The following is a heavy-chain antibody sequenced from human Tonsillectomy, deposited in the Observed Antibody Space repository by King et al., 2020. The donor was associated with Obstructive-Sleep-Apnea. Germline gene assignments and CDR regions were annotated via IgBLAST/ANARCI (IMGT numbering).Heavy chain of an antibody. CDR2: IYHSGST. V-gene: IGHV4-4*02. D-gene: IGHD6-13*01. CDR1: GGSISSSNW. J-gene: IGHJ6*02. Sequence: QLQESGPGLVKPSGTLSLTCAVSGGSISSSNWWSWVRQPPGKGRECSGEIYHSGSTNYNPSPESRVTISVDKSKNQFSLKLSSVTAADTAVYYCASSDIAAAGITYYYYGMDVWGQGTTVTVSS. CDR3: ASSDIAAAGITYYYYGMDV.